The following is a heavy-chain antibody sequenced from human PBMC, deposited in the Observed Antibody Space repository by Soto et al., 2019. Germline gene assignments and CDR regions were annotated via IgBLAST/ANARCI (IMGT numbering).Heavy chain of an antibody. Sequence: HPGGSLRLSCAASGFTLSTYSMSWVRQAPGKGLEWVSYIRSSRGTKYYADSVKGRFTISGDNAKNSLSLQMNSLRAEDTAVYYCARDGPSSSWTDFDYWGQGTLVTVSS. J-gene: IGHJ4*02. CDR1: GFTLSTYS. CDR2: IRSSRGTK. CDR3: ARDGPSSSWTDFDY. V-gene: IGHV3-48*01. D-gene: IGHD6-13*01.